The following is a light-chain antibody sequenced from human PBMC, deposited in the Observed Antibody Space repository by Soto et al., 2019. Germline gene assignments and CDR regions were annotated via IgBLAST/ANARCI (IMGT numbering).Light chain of an antibody. J-gene: IGLJ1*01. CDR1: SSDIGDYNY. Sequence: QSALTQPASVSGSPGQSITISCAGTSSDIGDYNYVSWYQQHPGKVPKVIIYDVSKRPSGVSDRFSGTKSGNTASLTVSGLQAEDEADYYCCSYTRSGTLIFGTGTKLTVL. V-gene: IGLV2-14*01. CDR3: CSYTRSGTLI. CDR2: DVS.